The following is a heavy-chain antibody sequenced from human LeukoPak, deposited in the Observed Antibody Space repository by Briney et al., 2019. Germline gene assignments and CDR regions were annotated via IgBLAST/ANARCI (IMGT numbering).Heavy chain of an antibody. D-gene: IGHD3-10*01. Sequence: SETLSLTCSVSSGSISNSNYYWGWIRQPPGKGLEWIGSIFYSGSTDYNPSLKSRVTISVDTSKNQFSLKLSSVTAADTAVYYCARLFRSGSYSTLFDYWGQGTLVTVSS. CDR1: SGSISNSNYY. V-gene: IGHV4-39*07. CDR3: ARLFRSGSYSTLFDY. J-gene: IGHJ4*02. CDR2: IFYSGST.